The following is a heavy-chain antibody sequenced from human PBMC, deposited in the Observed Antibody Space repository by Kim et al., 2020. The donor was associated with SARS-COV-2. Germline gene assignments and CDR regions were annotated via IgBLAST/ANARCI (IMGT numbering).Heavy chain of an antibody. Sequence: SVKVSCKASGGTFSSYAISWVRQAPGQGLEWMGGIIPIFGTANYAQKFQGRVTITADESTSTAYMELSSLRSEDTAVYYCARGQEGGTGKSHYYYYGMDVWGQGTTVTVSS. CDR3: ARGQEGGTGKSHYYYYGMDV. J-gene: IGHJ6*02. D-gene: IGHD1-1*01. V-gene: IGHV1-69*13. CDR1: GGTFSSYA. CDR2: IIPIFGTA.